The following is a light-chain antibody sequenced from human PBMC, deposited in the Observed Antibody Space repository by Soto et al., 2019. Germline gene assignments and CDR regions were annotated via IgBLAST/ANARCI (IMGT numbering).Light chain of an antibody. CDR2: ATS. CDR3: QQFGSSPYT. J-gene: IGKJ2*01. V-gene: IGKV3-20*01. Sequence: EIVLTQAPANLSLSPGERATLSCRASQVVSTSYLAWYYQKPGQAPRLLIYATSRQATDITDRFSGSGSGKDFTLTVSRLEPEDFAVFYCQQFGSSPYTFGQGTKLEIK. CDR1: QVVSTSY.